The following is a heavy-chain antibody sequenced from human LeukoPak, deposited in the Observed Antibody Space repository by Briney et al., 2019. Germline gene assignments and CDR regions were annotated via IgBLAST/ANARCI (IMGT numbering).Heavy chain of an antibody. Sequence: GGSLRLSCAASGFTVSSNYMSWVRQAPGKGLEWVSVIYSGGSTYYADSVKGRFTISRDNAKNSLYLQMNSLRAEDTAVYYCARDSNGDYFRGAFDIWGQGTMVTVSS. J-gene: IGHJ3*02. D-gene: IGHD4-17*01. CDR1: GFTVSSNY. V-gene: IGHV3-53*01. CDR2: IYSGGST. CDR3: ARDSNGDYFRGAFDI.